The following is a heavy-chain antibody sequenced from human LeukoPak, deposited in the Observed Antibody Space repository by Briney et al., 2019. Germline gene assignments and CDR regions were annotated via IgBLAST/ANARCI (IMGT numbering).Heavy chain of an antibody. V-gene: IGHV4-39*07. CDR3: ARGYFDY. Sequence: GSLRLSCAASGFTFSSYAMSWVRQAPGKGLEWIGSIYYSGSTYYNPSLKSRVTISVDTSKNQFSLKLSSVTAADTAVYYCARGYFDYWGQGTLVTVSS. CDR2: IYYSGST. CDR1: GFTFSSYA. J-gene: IGHJ4*02.